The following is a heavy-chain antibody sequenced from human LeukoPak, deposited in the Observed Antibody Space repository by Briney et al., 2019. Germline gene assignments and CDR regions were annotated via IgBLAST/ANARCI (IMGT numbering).Heavy chain of an antibody. CDR3: AITGLVLDY. CDR1: GYTFTSYG. CDR2: INPNSGGT. V-gene: IGHV1-2*02. D-gene: IGHD6-19*01. Sequence: ASVKVSCKASGYTFTSYGISWVRQAPGQGLEWMGWINPNSGGTNYAQKFQGRVTMTRDTSISTAYMELSRLRSDDTAVYYCAITGLVLDYWGQGTLVTVSS. J-gene: IGHJ4*02.